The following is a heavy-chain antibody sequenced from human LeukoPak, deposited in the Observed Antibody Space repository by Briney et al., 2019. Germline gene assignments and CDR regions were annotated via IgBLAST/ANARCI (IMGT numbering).Heavy chain of an antibody. CDR2: IRSKSNNYAT. D-gene: IGHD3-10*01. Sequence: GGSLRVSCAPSGFMFSDSPMHWVRQAPGKGLQWVARIRSKSNNYATVYGASVKGRFTISRDDSKNMLYLQMNSLKAEDTAVYYCTGTIRGANFYGMNVWGQGTTVTVSS. CDR1: GFMFSDSP. J-gene: IGHJ6*02. CDR3: TGTIRGANFYGMNV. V-gene: IGHV3-73*01.